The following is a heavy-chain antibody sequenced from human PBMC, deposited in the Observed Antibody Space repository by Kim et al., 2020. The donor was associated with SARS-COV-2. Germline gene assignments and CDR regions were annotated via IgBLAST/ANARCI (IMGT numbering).Heavy chain of an antibody. V-gene: IGHV4-31*03. CDR1: GGSISSGGYY. D-gene: IGHD2-2*01. CDR3: ARVKDYALDY. J-gene: IGHJ4*02. Sequence: SETLSLTCTVSGGSISSGGYYWSWIRQHPGKGLEWIGYIYYSGSTYYNPSLKSRVTISVDTSKNQFSLKLSSVTAADTAVYYCARVKDYALDYWGQGTLVTVSS. CDR2: IYYSGST.